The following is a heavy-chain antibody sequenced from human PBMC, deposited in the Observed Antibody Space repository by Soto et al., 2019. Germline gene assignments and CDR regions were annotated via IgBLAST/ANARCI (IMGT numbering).Heavy chain of an antibody. Sequence: SETLSLTCTVSGVSISSYYWSWIRQPPGKGLEWIGYIYYSGSTNYNPSLKSRVTISVDTSKNQFSLKLSSVTAADTAVYYCARDVNYYDAPDAFDIWGQGTMVTVSS. D-gene: IGHD3-22*01. J-gene: IGHJ3*02. V-gene: IGHV4-59*01. CDR1: GVSISSYY. CDR3: ARDVNYYDAPDAFDI. CDR2: IYYSGST.